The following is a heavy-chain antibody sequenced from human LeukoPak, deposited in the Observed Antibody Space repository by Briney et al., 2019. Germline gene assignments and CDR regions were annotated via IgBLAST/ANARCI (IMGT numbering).Heavy chain of an antibody. CDR3: VRGSYGAYDY. V-gene: IGHV3-21*01. J-gene: IGHJ4*02. CDR2: ISSDSSYI. Sequence: GGSLRLSCAASGFNFNTYTMNWVRQAPGKGLEWVSSISSDSSYIYYADAVHGRFTVSRDNARYSLYLQMNSLRAEDTAVYYCVRGSYGAYDYWGQGSLVTVSS. CDR1: GFNFNTYT. D-gene: IGHD4-17*01.